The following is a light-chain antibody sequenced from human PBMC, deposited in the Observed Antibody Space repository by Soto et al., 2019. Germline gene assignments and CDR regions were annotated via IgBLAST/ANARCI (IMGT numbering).Light chain of an antibody. CDR3: HQRQSWPRT. CDR2: QTS. J-gene: IGKJ1*01. Sequence: EILLTQSPATLSSFPGDRVTLSCRASQYINTSLAWYQHRPGQAPRLLIYQTSTRDAGIPARFSASGSGTDFTLTISKVQPEDFSLYYCHQRQSWPRTFGQGTKVDIK. V-gene: IGKV3-11*01. CDR1: QYINTS.